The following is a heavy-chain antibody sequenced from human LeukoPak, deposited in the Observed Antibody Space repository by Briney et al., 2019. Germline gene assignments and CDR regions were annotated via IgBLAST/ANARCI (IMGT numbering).Heavy chain of an antibody. D-gene: IGHD2-2*01. Sequence: PSETLSLTCTVSGGSISSSSYYWGWIRQPPGKGLEWIGSIYYSGSTYYNPSLKSRVTISVDTSKNQFSLKLSSVTAADTAVYYCARGPYCSSTSCYPYYFDYWGQGTLVTVSS. CDR3: ARGPYCSSTSCYPYYFDY. J-gene: IGHJ4*02. V-gene: IGHV4-39*07. CDR2: IYYSGST. CDR1: GGSISSSSYY.